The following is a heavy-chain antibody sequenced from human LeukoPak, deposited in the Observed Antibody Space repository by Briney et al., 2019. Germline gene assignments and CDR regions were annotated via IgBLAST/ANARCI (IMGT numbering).Heavy chain of an antibody. Sequence: GGSLRLSCAASGFTFDDYGMSWVRQAPGKGLEWVSAISGSGGSTYYADSVRGRFTISRDNSKNTLYLQMNSLRAEDTAVYYCAKSIAAALQPFDYWGQGTLVTVSS. CDR3: AKSIAAALQPFDY. CDR2: ISGSGGST. CDR1: GFTFDDYG. V-gene: IGHV3-23*01. J-gene: IGHJ4*02. D-gene: IGHD6-13*01.